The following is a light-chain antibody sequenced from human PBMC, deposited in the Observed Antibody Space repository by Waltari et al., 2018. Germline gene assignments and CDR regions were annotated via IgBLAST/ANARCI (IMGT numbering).Light chain of an antibody. Sequence: GDRVTITCRASQGIGSYLAWYQQKPGKAPTLLIYAASTLQSGVPSRFSGSYSGTEFTLTISSLQPEDFASYFCQQLHSYPRTFGGGTKMEI. J-gene: IGKJ4*01. V-gene: IGKV1-9*01. CDR1: QGIGSY. CDR2: AAS. CDR3: QQLHSYPRT.